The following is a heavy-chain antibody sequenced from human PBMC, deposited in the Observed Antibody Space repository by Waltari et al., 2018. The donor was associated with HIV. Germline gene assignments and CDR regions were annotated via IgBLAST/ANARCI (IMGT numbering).Heavy chain of an antibody. V-gene: IGHV3-21*01. CDR2: IGGGGSDI. J-gene: IGHJ4*02. Sequence: EVHLVETGGGLVKPGGSLRLSCAASGFTFSAYPMNWVRQAPGKGLEWVSAIGGGGSDIYYADSVKGRFTSSRDNGKNSLYLQMNSLRAEDTALYYCARQFDYWGQGTLVTVSS. CDR1: GFTFSAYP. CDR3: ARQFDY.